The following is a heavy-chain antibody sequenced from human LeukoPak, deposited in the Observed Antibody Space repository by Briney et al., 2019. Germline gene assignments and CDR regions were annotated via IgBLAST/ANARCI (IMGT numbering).Heavy chain of an antibody. Sequence: PGGSLRLSCAAPGFTFTNYGMSWVRQAPGKGLEWVSYISSSGSTIYYADSVKGRFTISRDNAKNSLYLQMNSLRAEDTAVYYCARDSVGAAFDYWGQGTLVTVSS. CDR1: GFTFTNYG. CDR3: ARDSVGAAFDY. J-gene: IGHJ4*02. V-gene: IGHV3-11*01. D-gene: IGHD1-26*01. CDR2: ISSSGSTI.